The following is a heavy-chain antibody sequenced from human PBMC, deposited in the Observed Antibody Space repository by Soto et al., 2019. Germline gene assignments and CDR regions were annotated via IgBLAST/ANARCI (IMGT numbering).Heavy chain of an antibody. CDR2: INPKSGGT. Sequence: QVQLVQSGAEVKKPGASVTVSCKASGYTFSDNHIHWLRQSPGQRPEWMGWINPKSGGTNFAEKFQGRVTMTRDTSISTAYMELSSLRSDGTAVYYCARRKLVIVVVADYYGMDVWGQGTTVIVSS. CDR1: GYTFSDNH. CDR3: ARRKLVIVVVADYYGMDV. V-gene: IGHV1-2*02. J-gene: IGHJ6*02. D-gene: IGHD3-22*01.